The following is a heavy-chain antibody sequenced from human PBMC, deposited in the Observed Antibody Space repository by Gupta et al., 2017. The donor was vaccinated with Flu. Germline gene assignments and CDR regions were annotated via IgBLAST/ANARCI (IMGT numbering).Heavy chain of an antibody. Sequence: WVSQAPGKGLEWVSTISASGGSTYYADSAKGRFTISADNSKNTLYLQMNSLRVEDTAVDYCATTHRARYYDGSGYPEYFQHWGQGTLGTVSS. J-gene: IGHJ1*01. D-gene: IGHD3-22*01. V-gene: IGHV3-23*01. CDR2: ISASGGST. CDR3: ATTHRARYYDGSGYPEYFQH.